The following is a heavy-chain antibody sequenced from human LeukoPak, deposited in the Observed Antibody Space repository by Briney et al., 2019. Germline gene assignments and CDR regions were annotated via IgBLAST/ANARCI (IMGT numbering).Heavy chain of an antibody. CDR3: TRDPPYYDFWSGYFY. J-gene: IGHJ4*02. CDR2: IRSKACGGTT. CDR1: GFTFGDYA. D-gene: IGHD3-3*01. V-gene: IGHV3-49*04. Sequence: GGSLRLSCTASGFTFGDYAMSWVRQAPGKGLEWVGFIRSKACGGTTEYAASVKGRFTISRDDSKSIAYLQMNSLKTEDTAVYYCTRDPPYYDFWSGYFYWGQGTLVTVSS.